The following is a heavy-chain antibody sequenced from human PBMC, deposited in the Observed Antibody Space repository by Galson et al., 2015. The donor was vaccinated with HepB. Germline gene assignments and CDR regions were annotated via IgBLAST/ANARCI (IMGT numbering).Heavy chain of an antibody. D-gene: IGHD6-13*01. CDR3: ARGFRTGAAAGTFDY. J-gene: IGHJ4*02. V-gene: IGHV1-46*04. CDR1: GYTFTSYY. CDR2: ISPSGGST. Sequence: SVKVSCKASGYTFTSYYMHWVRQAPGQGLEWMGIISPSGGSTSYAQKLQGRVTMTRDTSTSTVYMELSSLRSEDTAVYYCARGFRTGAAAGTFDYWGQGTLVTVSS.